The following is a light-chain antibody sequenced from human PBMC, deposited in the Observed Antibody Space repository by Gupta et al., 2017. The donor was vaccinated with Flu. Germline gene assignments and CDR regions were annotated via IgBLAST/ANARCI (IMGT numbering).Light chain of an antibody. CDR2: DAS. CDR3: QQEGSSSPT. J-gene: IGKJ2*01. Sequence: GTLLLSAGERATRSCRARQSVRSSYLAWYQQKPGQAPRLLIYDASSGAIGIPDRFSGSWYVTDITLTITRREPEDFAVYYCQQEGSSSPTFGQRTKIDIK. V-gene: IGKV3-20*01. CDR1: QSVRSSY.